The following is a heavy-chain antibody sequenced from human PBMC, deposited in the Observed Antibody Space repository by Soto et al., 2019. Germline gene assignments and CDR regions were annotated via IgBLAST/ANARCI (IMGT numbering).Heavy chain of an antibody. V-gene: IGHV1-18*01. D-gene: IGHD3-16*02. CDR2: ISAYNGNT. J-gene: IGHJ6*04. Sequence: ASVKVSCKASGYTFTIYGISWVRQAPGQGLEWMGWISAYNGNTNYAQKLQGRVTMTTDTSTSTAYMELRSLRSDDTAVYYCARVSGVIEGGGDYSYNVMDVGGKGPTVPVS. CDR3: ARVSGVIEGGGDYSYNVMDV. CDR1: GYTFTIYG.